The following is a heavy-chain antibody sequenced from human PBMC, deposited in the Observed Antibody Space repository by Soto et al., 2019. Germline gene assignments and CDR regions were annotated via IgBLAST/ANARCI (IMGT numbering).Heavy chain of an antibody. CDR2: INPSGGGT. Sequence: QVQLVQSGAEVKKPGASVKVSCKASGYTFSNYYIHWVRQAPGQGLEWVGIINPSGGGTTYAQKFQGRVTMTRDTSTSTEYMELSILRSEDTAVYYCARDGDPIFGVDYDYWGQGTLVTVSS. CDR1: GYTFSNYY. V-gene: IGHV1-46*01. J-gene: IGHJ4*02. CDR3: ARDGDPIFGVDYDY. D-gene: IGHD3-3*01.